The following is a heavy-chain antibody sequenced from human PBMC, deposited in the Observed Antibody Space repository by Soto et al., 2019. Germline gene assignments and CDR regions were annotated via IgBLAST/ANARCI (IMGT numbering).Heavy chain of an antibody. V-gene: IGHV3-30*18. Sequence: PGGSLRLSCAASGFTFISYGMHWVRQAPGKGLEWLAVMSYDGRDKYYADSVRGRFTISRDNSKNTVYLQLNSLRVEDTAVYYCAKARSGSWHESYYFDNWGQGTLVTVSS. J-gene: IGHJ4*02. CDR1: GFTFISYG. CDR3: AKARSGSWHESYYFDN. D-gene: IGHD2-15*01. CDR2: MSYDGRDK.